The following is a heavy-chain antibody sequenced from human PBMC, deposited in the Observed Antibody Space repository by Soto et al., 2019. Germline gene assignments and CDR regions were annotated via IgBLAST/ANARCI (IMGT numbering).Heavy chain of an antibody. CDR1: DGSISSYY. V-gene: IGHV4-59*01. CDR3: AGFSRGTYLFGL. CDR2: IYGTGTT. Sequence: PSETLSLTCTVSDGSISSYYWSWIRQPPGKGLEWIGYIYGTGTTNYAPSLKNRVTMSLHTSKNQFSLTLSSVTAADTAMYYCAGFSRGTYLFGLWGPGTLVTVSS. J-gene: IGHJ4*02. D-gene: IGHD1-26*01.